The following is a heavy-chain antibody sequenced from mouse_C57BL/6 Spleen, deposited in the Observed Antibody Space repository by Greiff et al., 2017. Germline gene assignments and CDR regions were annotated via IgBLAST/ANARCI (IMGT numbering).Heavy chain of an antibody. V-gene: IGHV1-61*01. CDR3: ARTTGVATWGYFDV. CDR2: IHPSDSET. Sequence: VQLQQPGAELVRPGSSVKLSCKASGYTFTSYWMDWVKQRPGQGLEWIGNIHPSDSETHYNQKFKDKATLTVDKSSSTAYMQLSSLTSEDSAVYYCARTTGVATWGYFDVWGTGTTVTVSS. CDR1: GYTFTSYW. J-gene: IGHJ1*03. D-gene: IGHD1-1*01.